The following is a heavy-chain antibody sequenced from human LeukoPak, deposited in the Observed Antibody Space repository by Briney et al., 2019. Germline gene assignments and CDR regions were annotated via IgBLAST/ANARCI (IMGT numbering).Heavy chain of an antibody. V-gene: IGHV3-30*18. CDR3: AKDPAVLYYFDY. CDR1: GFTFSSYG. J-gene: IGHJ4*02. Sequence: PGRSLRLSCAASGFTFSSYGMHWVRQAPGKGLEWVAVISYDGGNKYYADFVKGRFTISRDNSKNTLYLQMNSLRAEDTAVYYCAKDPAVLYYFDYWGQGTLVTVSS. D-gene: IGHD2/OR15-2a*01. CDR2: ISYDGGNK.